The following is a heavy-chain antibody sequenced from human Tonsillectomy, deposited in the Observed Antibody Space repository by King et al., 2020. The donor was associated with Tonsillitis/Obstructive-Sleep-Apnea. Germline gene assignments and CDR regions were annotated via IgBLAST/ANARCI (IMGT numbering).Heavy chain of an antibody. CDR1: GGSIKNYY. Sequence: VQLQESGPGLVMPSETLSLTCTVSGGSIKNYYWTWVRQTPGKGLEWIGYIYNSGTTHFNPSLKSRVTMSADKNQLSLRLTPVTPADTAVYYCARGRSSVKNYYMDVGGKGTAVAVSS. J-gene: IGHJ6*03. D-gene: IGHD6-6*01. CDR2: IYNSGTT. V-gene: IGHV4-59*01. CDR3: ARGRSSVKNYYMDV.